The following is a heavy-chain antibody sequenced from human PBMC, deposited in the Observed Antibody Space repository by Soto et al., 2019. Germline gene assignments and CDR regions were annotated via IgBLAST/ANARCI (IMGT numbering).Heavy chain of an antibody. J-gene: IGHJ5*02. Sequence: WETLSLTCAVYGGSFSGYYWSWIRQPPGKGLEWIGEINHSGSTNYNPSLKSRVTISVDTSKNQFSLKLSSVTAADTAVYYCASGNPYSSSWYVRNWSHPWGQGIMLTV. CDR2: INHSGST. CDR1: GGSFSGYY. V-gene: IGHV4-34*01. CDR3: ASGNPYSSSWYVRNWSHP. D-gene: IGHD6-13*01.